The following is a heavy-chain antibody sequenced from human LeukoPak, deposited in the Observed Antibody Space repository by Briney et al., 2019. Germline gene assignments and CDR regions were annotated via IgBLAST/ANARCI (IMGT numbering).Heavy chain of an antibody. V-gene: IGHV4-34*01. J-gene: IGHJ3*02. Sequence: SETLSLTCAVYGGSFSGYYWSWIRQPPGKGLEWIGEINHSGSTNYNPPLKSRVTISVDTSKNQFSLKLSSVTAADTAVYYCARGFHDYGANDAFDIWGQGTMVTVSS. CDR1: GGSFSGYY. CDR3: ARGFHDYGANDAFDI. CDR2: INHSGST. D-gene: IGHD4-17*01.